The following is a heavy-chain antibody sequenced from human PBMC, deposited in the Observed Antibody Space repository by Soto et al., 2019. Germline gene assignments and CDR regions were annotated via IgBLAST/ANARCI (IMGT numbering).Heavy chain of an antibody. CDR1: GYTLTELS. D-gene: IGHD5-12*01. V-gene: IGHV1-24*01. CDR2: FDPEDGET. Sequence: ASVKVSCKVSGYTLTELSMHWVRQAPGEGLEWMGGFDPEDGETIYAQKFQGRVTMTEDTSTDTAYMELSSLRSEDTAVYYCATDIVATITANYYYYGMDVWGQGTTVTVSS. CDR3: ATDIVATITANYYYYGMDV. J-gene: IGHJ6*02.